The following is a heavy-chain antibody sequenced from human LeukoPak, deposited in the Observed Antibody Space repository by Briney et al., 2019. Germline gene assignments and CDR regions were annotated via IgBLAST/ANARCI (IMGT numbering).Heavy chain of an antibody. D-gene: IGHD5-12*01. V-gene: IGHV3-30*02. J-gene: IGHJ4*02. CDR1: RFTFSSYG. CDR2: IRYDGSNK. CDR3: PKTQFEYSGYDGLDD. Sequence: GGSLRLSCAASRFTFSSYGMHWIRQAPGKGLEWVAFIRYDGSNKYYADSVKGRFTISRDNSKNTLYLQMNSLRAADRAVSYWPKTQFEYSGYDGLDDWGQGTLGTVSS.